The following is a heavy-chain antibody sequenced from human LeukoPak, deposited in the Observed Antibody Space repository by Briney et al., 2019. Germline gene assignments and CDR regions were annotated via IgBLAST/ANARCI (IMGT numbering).Heavy chain of an antibody. Sequence: QSGGSLRLSCAASGFTFSTYRMNWVRQAPGKGLEWLSYINTDSSTIYYTDSLKGRFTISRDNAKNSLYLQMTSLRDEDTAVYYCARATSTSGPTFDYWGQGTLVTVSS. CDR1: GFTFSTYR. D-gene: IGHD6-19*01. V-gene: IGHV3-48*02. CDR3: ARATSTSGPTFDY. CDR2: INTDSSTI. J-gene: IGHJ4*02.